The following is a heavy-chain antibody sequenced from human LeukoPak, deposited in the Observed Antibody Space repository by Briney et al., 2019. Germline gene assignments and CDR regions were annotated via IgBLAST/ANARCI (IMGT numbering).Heavy chain of an antibody. Sequence: PGGSLRLSCAASGFTFSAYAMHWVRQAPGKGLEYVSSISGNGGSTYYANSVKGGFTISRDNSKNTLYLQMGSLRAEDMAVYYCARGGGYCSGGSCYGIDYWGQGTLVTVSS. V-gene: IGHV3-64*01. D-gene: IGHD2-15*01. CDR3: ARGGGYCSGGSCYGIDY. J-gene: IGHJ4*02. CDR2: ISGNGGST. CDR1: GFTFSAYA.